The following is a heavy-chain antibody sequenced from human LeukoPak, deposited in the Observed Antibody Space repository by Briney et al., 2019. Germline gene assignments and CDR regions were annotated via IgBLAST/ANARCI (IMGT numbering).Heavy chain of an antibody. J-gene: IGHJ4*02. Sequence: GGSLRLSCAASGFTFDDYATHWVREAPGKGLEWVSLISGDGGSTYYAYSVKGRFTISRDNSNNSPYLQMNSLRTEDTALYYCAKDIAPQGIAAAGIDYWGQGTLVTVSS. CDR2: ISGDGGST. CDR1: GFTFDDYA. V-gene: IGHV3-43*02. CDR3: AKDIAPQGIAAAGIDY. D-gene: IGHD6-13*01.